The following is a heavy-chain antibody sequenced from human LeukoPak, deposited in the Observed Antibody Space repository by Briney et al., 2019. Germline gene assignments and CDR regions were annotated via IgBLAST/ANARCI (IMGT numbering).Heavy chain of an antibody. CDR1: GYTFTSYG. CDR2: ISAYNGNT. J-gene: IGHJ4*02. V-gene: IGHV1-18*01. D-gene: IGHD3-22*01. CDR3: ARGGNYYDSSGYYNFSGESYYFDY. Sequence: ASVKVSCKASGYTFTSYGISWVRQAPGQGLEWMGWISAYNGNTNYAQKLQGRVTMTTDTSTSTAYMELRSLRSDDTAVYYCARGGNYYDSSGYYNFSGESYYFDYWGQGTLVTVSS.